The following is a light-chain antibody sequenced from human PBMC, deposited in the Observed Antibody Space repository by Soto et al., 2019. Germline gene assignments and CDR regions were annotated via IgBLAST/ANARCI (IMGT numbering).Light chain of an antibody. CDR2: ATS. V-gene: IGKV3-20*01. J-gene: IGKJ1*01. CDR3: QQYFASSWT. CDR1: QSFDNRY. Sequence: EIVLTQSPGTLSSSPGERATLSCRASQSFDNRYFAWYQHKPGQAPRLLIYATSSRATGIPDRFGGSGSGTDFTLTINRLEPEDFAVYYCQQYFASSWTFGQGTKVDIK.